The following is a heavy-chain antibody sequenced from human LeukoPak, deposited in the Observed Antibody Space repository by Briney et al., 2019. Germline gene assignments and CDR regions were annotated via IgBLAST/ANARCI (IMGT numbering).Heavy chain of an antibody. CDR2: INHSGST. V-gene: IGHV4-34*01. Sequence: SETLSLTCAVYGGSFSGYYWSWICQPPGKGLEWIGEINHSGSTNYNPSLKSRVTISVDTSKNQFSLKLSSVTAADTAVYYCARRHDAFDIWGQGTMVTVSS. CDR3: ARRHDAFDI. CDR1: GGSFSGYY. J-gene: IGHJ3*02.